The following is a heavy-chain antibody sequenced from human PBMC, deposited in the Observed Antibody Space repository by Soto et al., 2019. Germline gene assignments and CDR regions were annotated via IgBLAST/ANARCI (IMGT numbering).Heavy chain of an antibody. D-gene: IGHD3-10*01. CDR1: GGSISSYY. CDR2: IYYSGST. CDR3: ASSYYGSGVNWFDP. V-gene: IGHV4-59*01. Sequence: PSETLSLTCTVSGGSISSYYWSWIRQPPGKGLEWIGYIYYSGSTNYNPSLKSRVTISVDTSKNQFSLKLSSVTAAGTAVYYCASSYYGSGVNWFDPWGQGTLVTVSS. J-gene: IGHJ5*02.